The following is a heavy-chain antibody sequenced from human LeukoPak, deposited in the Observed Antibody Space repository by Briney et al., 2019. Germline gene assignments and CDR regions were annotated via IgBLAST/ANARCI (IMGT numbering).Heavy chain of an antibody. Sequence: ASVKVSCKASGYTFTGYHMHWVRQAPGQGLEWMGIINPSGGSTSYAQKFQGRVTMTRDTSTSTVYMELSSLRSEDTAVYYCARDYRDYVWGSYRPKYYFDYWGQGTLVTVSS. V-gene: IGHV1-46*01. D-gene: IGHD3-16*02. CDR2: INPSGGST. CDR1: GYTFTGYH. J-gene: IGHJ4*02. CDR3: ARDYRDYVWGSYRPKYYFDY.